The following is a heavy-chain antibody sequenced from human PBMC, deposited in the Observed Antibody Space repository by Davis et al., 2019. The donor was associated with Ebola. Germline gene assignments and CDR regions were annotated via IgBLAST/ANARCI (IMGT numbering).Heavy chain of an antibody. J-gene: IGHJ4*02. D-gene: IGHD2-15*01. CDR1: GYTFISYG. V-gene: IGHV1-18*01. CDR2: ISAYNGNT. CDR3: ARGGCSGGRCYSADY. Sequence: ASVKVSCKASGYTFISYGISWVRQAPGQGLEWLGWISAYNGNTNYAQKLQGRVTMTTDTSTTTAYMELRSLRSDDTAVYYCARGGCSGGRCYSADYWGQGTLVTVSS.